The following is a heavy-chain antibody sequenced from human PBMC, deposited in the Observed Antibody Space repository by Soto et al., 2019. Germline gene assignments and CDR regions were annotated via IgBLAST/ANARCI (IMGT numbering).Heavy chain of an antibody. CDR1: GFTFSSYS. V-gene: IGHV3-21*02. CDR2: ISTTSSFI. CDR3: EGEGSLYVVSVSNCFDY. D-gene: IGHD3-16*01. Sequence: EVQLVESGGGLVKPGGSLRLSCAASGFTFSSYSMNWVRQAPGKGLEWVSSISTTSSFIYSADSVKGRFTISRDNAKNSLYLQENSLRAEDTAVYYCEGEGSLYVVSVSNCFDYWGQGTLVTVSS. J-gene: IGHJ4*02.